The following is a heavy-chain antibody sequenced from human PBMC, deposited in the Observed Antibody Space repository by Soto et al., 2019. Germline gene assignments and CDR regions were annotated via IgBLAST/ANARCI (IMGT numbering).Heavy chain of an antibody. CDR2: ISGAGDLV. Sequence: EVQVVESGGGLVQPGGSLRLSCAASGFPFSIFEMNWVRQAPGKGLEWVSYISGAGDLVYYADSVRGRFTISRDNAKKSIYLQMGSLREEGPGVYFWVGGGLPYFDHWGQGALVTVSS. CDR3: VGGGLPYFDH. CDR1: GFPFSIFE. J-gene: IGHJ4*02. D-gene: IGHD3-16*01. V-gene: IGHV3-48*03.